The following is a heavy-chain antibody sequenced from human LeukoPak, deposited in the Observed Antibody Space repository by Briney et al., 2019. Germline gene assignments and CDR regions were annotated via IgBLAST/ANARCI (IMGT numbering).Heavy chain of an antibody. J-gene: IGHJ6*02. CDR2: ISSSSDYI. V-gene: IGHV3-21*01. CDR1: GFTFSDYS. CDR3: ARNRSVSNYKGMDV. D-gene: IGHD5/OR15-5a*01. Sequence: GGSLRLSCPASGFTFSDYSMSWVRQAPGKGLEWVSSISSSSDYIYYADSVKGRFTISRDNARNSLYLQMNSLRAEDTAVYYCARNRSVSNYKGMDVWGQGTTVTVSS.